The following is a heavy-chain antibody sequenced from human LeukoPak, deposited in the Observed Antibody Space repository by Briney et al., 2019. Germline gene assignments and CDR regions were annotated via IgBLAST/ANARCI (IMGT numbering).Heavy chain of an antibody. CDR1: GGSISSYY. V-gene: IGHV4-4*07. Sequence: SETLSLTCTVSGGSISSYYWSWIRQPAGKGLEWIGRIYISGSTNYNPSLKSRVTISVDTSKNQFSLKLSSVTAADTAVYYCARDYDSSGYWSYYYGMDVWGQGTTVTVSS. CDR2: IYISGST. D-gene: IGHD3-22*01. J-gene: IGHJ6*02. CDR3: ARDYDSSGYWSYYYGMDV.